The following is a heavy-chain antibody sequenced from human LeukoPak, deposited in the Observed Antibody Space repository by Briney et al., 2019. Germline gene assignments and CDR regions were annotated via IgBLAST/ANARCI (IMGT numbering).Heavy chain of an antibody. Sequence: ASVKVSCKVSGYTLTELSMHWVRQAPGKGLEWMGGFDPEDGETIYAQKFQGRVTMTEDTSTDTAYMELSSLRSADTAVYYCATVTFGGVIVIGAFDILRQGTMVTVSS. D-gene: IGHD3-16*02. V-gene: IGHV1-24*01. CDR2: FDPEDGET. CDR1: GYTLTELS. CDR3: ATVTFGGVIVIGAFDI. J-gene: IGHJ3*02.